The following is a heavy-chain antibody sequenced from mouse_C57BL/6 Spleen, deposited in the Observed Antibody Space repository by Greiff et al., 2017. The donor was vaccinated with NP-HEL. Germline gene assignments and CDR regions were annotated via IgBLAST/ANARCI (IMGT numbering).Heavy chain of an antibody. CDR2: ISSGSSTI. Sequence: EVMLVESGGGLVKPGGSLKLSCAASGFTFSDYGMHWVRQAPEKGLEWVAYISSGSSTIYYADTVKGRFTISRDNAKNTLFLQMTSLRSEDTAMYYCARFDYDRVVAYWGQGTLVTVSA. V-gene: IGHV5-17*01. D-gene: IGHD2-4*01. CDR3: ARFDYDRVVAY. CDR1: GFTFSDYG. J-gene: IGHJ3*01.